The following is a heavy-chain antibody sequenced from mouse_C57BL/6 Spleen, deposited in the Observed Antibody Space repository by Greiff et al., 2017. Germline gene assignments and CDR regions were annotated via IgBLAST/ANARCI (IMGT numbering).Heavy chain of an antibody. CDR1: GYTFTSYW. CDR3: ASGRLRAWFAY. Sequence: QVQLQQPGAELVRPGSSVKLSCKASGYTFTSYWMHWVKQRPIQGLEWIGNIDPSDSETHYNQKFKDKATLTVDKSSSTAYMQLSSLTSEDSAVYYCASGRLRAWFAYWGQGTLVTVSA. D-gene: IGHD2-4*01. J-gene: IGHJ3*01. V-gene: IGHV1-52*01. CDR2: IDPSDSET.